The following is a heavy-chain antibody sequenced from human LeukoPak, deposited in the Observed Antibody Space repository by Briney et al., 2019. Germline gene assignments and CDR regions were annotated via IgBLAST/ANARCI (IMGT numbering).Heavy chain of an antibody. CDR2: IYPGDSDT. D-gene: IGHD1-26*01. J-gene: IGHJ3*02. CDR1: GSSFTTYW. CDR3: ARQGGSQSGAFDI. Sequence: GASLKISCKGSGSSFTTYWIGWVRPMPGKGLEWMGIIYPGDSDTRYRPSFQGQVTISADKSINTAYLQWSSLKASDTAMYYCARQGGSQSGAFDIWGQGTMVTVSS. V-gene: IGHV5-51*01.